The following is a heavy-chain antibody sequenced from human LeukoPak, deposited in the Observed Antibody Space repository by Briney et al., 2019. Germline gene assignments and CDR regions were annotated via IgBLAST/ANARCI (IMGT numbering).Heavy chain of an antibody. CDR1: GYSFTSYW. Sequence: GESLKISCKGSGYSFTSYWIGWVRQMPGKGLEWMGIIYPGDSDTRYSPSFQGQVTISADKSISTAYLQWSSLKASDTAMYYCARLGIFGVVIRAYFDYWGQGTLVTVSS. J-gene: IGHJ4*02. CDR3: ARLGIFGVVIRAYFDY. CDR2: IYPGDSDT. D-gene: IGHD3-3*01. V-gene: IGHV5-51*01.